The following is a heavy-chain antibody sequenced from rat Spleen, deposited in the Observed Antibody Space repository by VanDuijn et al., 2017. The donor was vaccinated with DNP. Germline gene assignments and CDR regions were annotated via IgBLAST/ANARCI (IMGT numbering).Heavy chain of an antibody. CDR3: AKDKTFYAMDV. V-gene: IGHV5-58*01. Sequence: EVQLVESGGDLVQPGRSLKLSCVASGFTFSTYWMFWIRQAPGRGLEWVASIKFDGGSIDYKDSVKGRFTISRDNAEDTLYLQMNSLRSEDTATYYCAKDKTFYAMDVWGQGTSVTVSS. J-gene: IGHJ4*01. CDR1: GFTFSTYW. CDR2: IKFDGGSI.